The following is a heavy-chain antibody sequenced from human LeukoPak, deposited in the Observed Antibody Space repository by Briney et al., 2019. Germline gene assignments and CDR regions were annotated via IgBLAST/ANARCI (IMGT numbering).Heavy chain of an antibody. CDR2: ISGYRGKT. Sequence: ASVTVSFKASAYSFNKFGISWVRQAPGQGGGWVGWISGYRGKTDSAQKLQDRVTITTDNSTSTASLELRSLRSDDTAVYFCVRVGSAYGDPLEFDLWGQGTLVTVSS. CDR1: AYSFNKFG. J-gene: IGHJ5*02. D-gene: IGHD2-21*01. CDR3: VRVGSAYGDPLEFDL. V-gene: IGHV1-18*01.